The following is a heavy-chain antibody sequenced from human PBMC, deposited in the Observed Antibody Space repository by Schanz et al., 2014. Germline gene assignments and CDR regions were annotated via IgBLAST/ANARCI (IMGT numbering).Heavy chain of an antibody. Sequence: VQLLESGGGVVQPGRSLRLSCVASGFTFISYDIHWVRQAPGKGLEWVAVIRYDGRNKNFVESVKGRFTISRDNSKNTLYLQMNSLRVEDTAVYYCAKDFVPLVQQLIRSGGAHLDHWGQGTLVTVSS. CDR3: AKDFVPLVQQLIRSGGAHLDH. CDR2: IRYDGRNK. V-gene: IGHV3-33*03. CDR1: GFTFISYD. D-gene: IGHD6-13*01. J-gene: IGHJ4*02.